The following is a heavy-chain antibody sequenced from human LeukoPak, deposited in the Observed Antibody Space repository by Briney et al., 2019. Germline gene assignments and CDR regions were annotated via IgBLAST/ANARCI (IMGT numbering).Heavy chain of an antibody. J-gene: IGHJ6*03. D-gene: IGHD1-7*01. CDR2: IYTSGST. Sequence: PSETLSLTCTVSGGSISSYYWSWIRQPAGKGLEWIGRIYTSGSTNYNPSLKSRVTMSVDTSKNQFSLKLSSVTAADTAVYYCAREWPVGELGYYYYYMDVWGKGTTVTVSS. CDR3: AREWPVGELGYYYYYMDV. CDR1: GGSISSYY. V-gene: IGHV4-4*07.